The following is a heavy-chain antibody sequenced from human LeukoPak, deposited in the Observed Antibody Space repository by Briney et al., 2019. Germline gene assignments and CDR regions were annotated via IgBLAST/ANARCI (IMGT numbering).Heavy chain of an antibody. J-gene: IGHJ4*02. CDR3: AREGLEATVVTSNFDY. CDR2: ISGSGGST. V-gene: IGHV3-23*01. D-gene: IGHD4-23*01. CDR1: GFTFDDYG. Sequence: PGGSLRLSCAASGFTFDDYGMSWVRQAPGKGLEWVSAISGSGGSTYYADSVKGRFTISRDNSKNTLYLQMNSLRAEDTAVYYCAREGLEATVVTSNFDYWGQGTLVTVSS.